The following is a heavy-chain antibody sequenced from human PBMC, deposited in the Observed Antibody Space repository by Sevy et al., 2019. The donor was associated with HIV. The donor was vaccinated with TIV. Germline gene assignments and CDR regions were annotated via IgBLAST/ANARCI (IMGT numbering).Heavy chain of an antibody. CDR3: AREPISGRYYGMDV. Sequence: SETLSLTCTVSGGSISSYYWSWIRQPPGKGLEWIGYIYYTGSTNYNPSLKSRVTISVDTSKNQFFLKLSSVTAADTAVYYCAREPISGRYYGMDVWGQGTTVTVSS. V-gene: IGHV4-59*01. D-gene: IGHD6-19*01. J-gene: IGHJ6*02. CDR1: GGSISSYY. CDR2: IYYTGST.